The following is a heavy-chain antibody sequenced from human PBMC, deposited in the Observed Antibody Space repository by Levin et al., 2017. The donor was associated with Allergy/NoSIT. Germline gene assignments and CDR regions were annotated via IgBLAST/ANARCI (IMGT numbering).Heavy chain of an antibody. Sequence: SETLSLTCTVSGGSISSYYWSWIRQPPGKGLEWIGYIYYSGSTNYNPSLKSRVTISVDTSKNQFSLKLSSVTAADTAVYYCARNKVLGYDSLTGYLTLDYWGQGTLVTVSS. J-gene: IGHJ4*02. CDR2: IYYSGST. V-gene: IGHV4-59*01. CDR1: GGSISSYY. CDR3: ARNKVLGYDSLTGYLTLDY. D-gene: IGHD3-9*01.